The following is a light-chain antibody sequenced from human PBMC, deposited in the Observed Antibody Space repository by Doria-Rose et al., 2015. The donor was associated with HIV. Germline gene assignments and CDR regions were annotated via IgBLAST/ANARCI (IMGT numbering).Light chain of an antibody. CDR1: QSFSSTY. CDR2: DGS. Sequence: TQSPGTLSLSPGERATLSCRASQSFSSTYLAWYQQKPGQAPSLRIYDGSTRATGIPDRFSASGSGTDFTLTINRLEPEDFALYYCHQYGTSWTFGQGTKMEI. V-gene: IGKV3-20*01. J-gene: IGKJ1*01. CDR3: HQYGTSWT.